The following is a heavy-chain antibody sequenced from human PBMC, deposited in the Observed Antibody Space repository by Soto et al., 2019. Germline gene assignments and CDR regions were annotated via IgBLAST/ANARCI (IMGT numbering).Heavy chain of an antibody. CDR1: GFIFSRCG. CDR3: VQDRGPFGDGRERGDY. CDR2: ISYDGINK. J-gene: IGHJ4*02. V-gene: IGHV3-30*18. D-gene: IGHD3-16*01. Sequence: QVQLVESGGGVVQPGRSLRLSCAASGFIFSRCGMHWVRQAPGKGLEWVAVISYDGINKYYEDSVKGRFAISRDNSKNAPYLQMNSLTAGDTAVYYCVQDRGPFGDGRERGDYWGQGTLVAVSS.